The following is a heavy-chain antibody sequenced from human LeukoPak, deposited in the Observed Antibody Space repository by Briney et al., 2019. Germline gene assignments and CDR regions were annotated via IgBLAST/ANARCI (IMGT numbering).Heavy chain of an antibody. CDR2: IYRGGTI. CDR1: GGSISDYY. D-gene: IGHD2-21*01. Sequence: SETLSLNCSVSGGSISDYYWSWIRLPPGKGLEWIGYIYRGGTINYNPSLKSRVTMSLDTSKNQISLMLNSVTAADTAVYYCARHWLEATKTYSYWFDPWGQGTLVTVSS. CDR3: ARHWLEATKTYSYWFDP. V-gene: IGHV4-4*09. J-gene: IGHJ5*02.